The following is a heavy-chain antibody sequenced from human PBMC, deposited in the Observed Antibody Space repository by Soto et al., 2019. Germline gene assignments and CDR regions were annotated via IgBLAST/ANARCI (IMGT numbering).Heavy chain of an antibody. J-gene: IGHJ3*02. CDR2: IKQDGSQK. CDR3: ASNIYYDFWSGYYAFDI. V-gene: IGHV3-7*01. Sequence: EVQLVESGGGLVQPGGSLTLSCAASGLIMSSYWMSWVRQAPGKGPEWVANIKQDGSQKYYVDSVKGRFTISRDNTKNSLYLQMNSLRAEDTAVYYCASNIYYDFWSGYYAFDIWGQGTMVTVSS. CDR1: GLIMSSYW. D-gene: IGHD3-3*01.